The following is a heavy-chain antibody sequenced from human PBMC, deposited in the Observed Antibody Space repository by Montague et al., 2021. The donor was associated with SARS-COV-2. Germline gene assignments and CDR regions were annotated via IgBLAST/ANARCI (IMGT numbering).Heavy chain of an antibody. Sequence: SKTLSLTCTVSGGSISSSSYYWGWIRQPPGKGLEWIGSIYYTGSPYYNPSLKSRVTISVDTSKNQFSLNLSSVTAADTAVYYCARRARWNIVVVVGDRHAFDIWGQGTMVTVSS. CDR3: ARRARWNIVVVVGDRHAFDI. D-gene: IGHD2-15*01. J-gene: IGHJ3*02. CDR2: IYYTGSP. CDR1: GGSISSSSYY. V-gene: IGHV4-39*01.